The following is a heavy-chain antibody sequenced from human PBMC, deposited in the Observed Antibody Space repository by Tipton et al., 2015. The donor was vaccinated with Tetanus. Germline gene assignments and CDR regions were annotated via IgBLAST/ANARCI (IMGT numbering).Heavy chain of an antibody. CDR3: ARTWGVWVTSIDAFDI. V-gene: IGHV4-30-2*03. CDR2: IYYSGST. CDR1: GASISSIYS. D-gene: IGHD3-16*01. Sequence: TLSLTCAVSGASISSIYSWSWIRQPPGKGLEWIGNIYYSGSTDYNPSLKSRVAISVDTSKNQFSLKLSSVTAADTAVYYCARTWGVWVTSIDAFDIWGQGTKVAVSS. J-gene: IGHJ3*02.